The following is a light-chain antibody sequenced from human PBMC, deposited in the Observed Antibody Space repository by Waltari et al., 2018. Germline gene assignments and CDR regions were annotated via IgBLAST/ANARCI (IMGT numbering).Light chain of an antibody. CDR3: QQYNDWYS. V-gene: IGKV3-15*01. CDR1: QSVSSN. Sequence: EKVMTQSPATLSVSPGEVVTLPCRASQSVSSNVAWYQHRPGQAPRLLIYDASSRAAGVPARFSGSWSGTEFTLTISGLQSEDGALYYCQQYNDWYSFGQGTKLEIK. CDR2: DAS. J-gene: IGKJ2*03.